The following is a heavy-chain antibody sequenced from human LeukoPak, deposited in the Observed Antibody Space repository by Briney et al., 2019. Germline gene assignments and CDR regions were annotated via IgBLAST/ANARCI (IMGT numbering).Heavy chain of an antibody. D-gene: IGHD5-24*01. Sequence: SETLSLTCAVSGGSISSSNWWSWVRQTPGKGLEWIGEIYHSGSTNYNPSLKSRVTILVDKSKNQFSLKLSSVTAADTAVYYCARASGWLPPTFDYWGQGTLVTVSS. V-gene: IGHV4-4*02. CDR3: ARASGWLPPTFDY. CDR1: GGSISSSNW. CDR2: IYHSGST. J-gene: IGHJ4*02.